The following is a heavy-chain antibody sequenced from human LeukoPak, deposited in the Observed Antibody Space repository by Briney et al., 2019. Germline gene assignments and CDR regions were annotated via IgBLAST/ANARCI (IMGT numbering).Heavy chain of an antibody. CDR2: IIPIFGTA. CDR3: ARARFRRDGYNFHFDY. V-gene: IGHV1-69*05. D-gene: IGHD5-24*01. CDR1: GGTFSSYA. J-gene: IGHJ4*02. Sequence: WASVKVSCKASGGTFSSYAISWVRQAPGQGLEWMGGIIPIFGTANYAQKFQGRVTITTDESTSTAYMELSSLRSEDTAVYYCARARFRRDGYNFHFDYWGQGTLVTVSS.